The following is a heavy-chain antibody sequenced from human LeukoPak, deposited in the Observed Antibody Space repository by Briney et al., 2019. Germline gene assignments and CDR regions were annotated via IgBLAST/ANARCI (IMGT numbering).Heavy chain of an antibody. CDR1: GGSISSYY. D-gene: IGHD3-22*01. CDR3: ARPYYYDSRIDP. J-gene: IGHJ5*02. Sequence: SETLSLTCTVSGGSISSYYWSWIRQPPGKGLEWIAYMYYSGSTYYSPSLKSRVTMSADTSKNQLSLKLSSVTAADTAVYYCARPYYYDSRIDPWGQGILVTVSS. V-gene: IGHV4-59*08. CDR2: MYYSGST.